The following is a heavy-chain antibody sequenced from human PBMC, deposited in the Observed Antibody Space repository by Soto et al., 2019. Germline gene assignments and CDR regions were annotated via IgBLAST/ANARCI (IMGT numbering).Heavy chain of an antibody. D-gene: IGHD3-10*01. J-gene: IGHJ6*02. CDR2: IYLSGST. CDR1: CYYISSGYY. Sequence: SETLSLTCSVSCYYISSGYYWGWIRQPPGKKLEWIANIYLSGSTYYSPSLRSRVAISVDTSRNQFSLTMRSLAASDTATYYCARVSPSGDIDVWGQGTTVTVSS. V-gene: IGHV4-38-2*02. CDR3: ARVSPSGDIDV.